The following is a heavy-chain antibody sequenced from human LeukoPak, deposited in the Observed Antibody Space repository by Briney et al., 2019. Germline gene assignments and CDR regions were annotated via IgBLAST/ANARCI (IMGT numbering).Heavy chain of an antibody. CDR3: ARSTSTYYYFDY. CDR1: GYSFTDYY. J-gene: IGHJ4*01. V-gene: IGHV1-2*06. D-gene: IGHD2-2*01. CDR2: INPKSGGA. Sequence: ASVKVSYKASGYSFTDYYIHWGRQAPGQGLEWMGRINPKSGGATYAQMIRGRVSMTTDTFISTAYMELNRLSSDDTAVYFCARSTSTYYYFDYWGHGSLVAVSS.